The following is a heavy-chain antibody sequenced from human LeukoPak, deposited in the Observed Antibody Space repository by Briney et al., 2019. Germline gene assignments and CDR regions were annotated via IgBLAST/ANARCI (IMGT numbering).Heavy chain of an antibody. CDR3: VRRAGGSVVDC. J-gene: IGHJ4*02. Sequence: SETLSLTCTVSGGSISSSSYYWGWIRQAPGKGLVLIGSVYYTGHTYYNSSLEGRVTIAVDTSRNQFSLKLSSVTAADTAIYYCVRRAGGSVVDCWGQGTLVTVSS. V-gene: IGHV4-39*01. D-gene: IGHD1-26*01. CDR1: GGSISSSSYY. CDR2: VYYTGHT.